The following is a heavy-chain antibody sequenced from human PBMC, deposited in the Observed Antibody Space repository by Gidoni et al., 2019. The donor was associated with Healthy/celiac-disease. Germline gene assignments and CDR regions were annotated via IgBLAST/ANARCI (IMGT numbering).Heavy chain of an antibody. CDR3: AKGLAARPDYFDY. D-gene: IGHD6-6*01. V-gene: IGHV3-23*01. Sequence: EVQLLESVGGLVQPGGSLRLSCAASGFTFSSYAMSWVRQAPGKRLEWVSAISGSGGSTYYADSVKGRFTIARDNSKNTLYLQMNSLRAEDTAVYYCAKGLAARPDYFDYWGQGTLVTVSS. CDR1: GFTFSSYA. J-gene: IGHJ4*02. CDR2: ISGSGGST.